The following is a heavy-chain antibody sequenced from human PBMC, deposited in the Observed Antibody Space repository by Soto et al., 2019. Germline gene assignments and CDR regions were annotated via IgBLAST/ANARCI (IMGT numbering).Heavy chain of an antibody. J-gene: IGHJ4*01. CDR1: GDSVSSNSAG. CDR3: ARGEQYSGRIFDY. Sequence: PSQTLSLTCAITGDSVSSNSAGWSWVRQSPSRGLEWLGRTYYRSKWYYEYAVSVRGRTTINPDTSKNQYSLQLNSVTPEDTAVYFCARGEQYSGRIFDYWGQGPLVTVSS. V-gene: IGHV6-1*01. D-gene: IGHD1-26*01. CDR2: TYYRSKWYY.